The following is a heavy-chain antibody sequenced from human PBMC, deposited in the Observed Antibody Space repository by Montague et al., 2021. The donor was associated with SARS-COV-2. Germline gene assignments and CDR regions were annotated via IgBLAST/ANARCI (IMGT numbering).Heavy chain of an antibody. CDR2: IYYSGST. J-gene: IGHJ6*02. V-gene: IGHV4-39*01. CDR3: ARLYSGYDYYYGMDV. Sequence: SETLSLTCTVSGGSTSSSSYYWGWIRQPPGKGLEWIGSIYYSGSTYYNPSLKSRVTISVDTSKNQFSLKLSSVTAADTAVYYCARLYSGYDYYYGMDVWGQGATVTVSS. CDR1: GGSTSSSSYY. D-gene: IGHD5-12*01.